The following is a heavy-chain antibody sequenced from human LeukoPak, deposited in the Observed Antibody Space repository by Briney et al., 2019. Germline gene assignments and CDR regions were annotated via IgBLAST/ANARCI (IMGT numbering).Heavy chain of an antibody. Sequence: GGSLRLSCAASGFIFSDYYMSWIRQAPGKGLEWVSYISSGSSYTNNADSVKGRFTISRDNAKNSLYLQMNSLRAEDTAVFYCAKAGYSSGWRNFDYWGQGTLVTVSS. D-gene: IGHD6-19*01. CDR1: GFIFSDYY. CDR2: ISSGSSYT. J-gene: IGHJ4*02. CDR3: AKAGYSSGWRNFDY. V-gene: IGHV3-11*06.